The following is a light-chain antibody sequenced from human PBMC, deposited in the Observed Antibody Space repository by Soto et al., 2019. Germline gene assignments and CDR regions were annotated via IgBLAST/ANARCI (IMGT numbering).Light chain of an antibody. V-gene: IGLV2-14*01. CDR1: ISDVGGYNY. J-gene: IGLJ1*01. CDR2: EVS. CDR3: SSYTSSGTYV. Sequence: QSALTQPASVSGSPGQSITISCTGTISDVGGYNYVSWYQQHPGKVPKRVIYEVSNRPSGVSNRFSGSKSGNTASLTISGLQAEDEADYYCSSYTSSGTYVFGTGTKLTVL.